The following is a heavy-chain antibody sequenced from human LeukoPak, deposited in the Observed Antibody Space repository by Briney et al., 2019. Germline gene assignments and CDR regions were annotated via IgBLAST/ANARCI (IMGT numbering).Heavy chain of an antibody. Sequence: PGGSLRLSCAASGFTFSHFWMSWVRQAPGKGLEWVAYIKKTGSETYYVDSVKGRFTISRDNAKNSLHLQINSLRDEDTAVYYCAIRGYYDTTYAYDYHAMDVWGQGTAVTVSS. CDR1: GFTFSHFW. D-gene: IGHD3-22*01. CDR3: AIRGYYDTTYAYDYHAMDV. CDR2: IKKTGSET. V-gene: IGHV3-7*01. J-gene: IGHJ6*02.